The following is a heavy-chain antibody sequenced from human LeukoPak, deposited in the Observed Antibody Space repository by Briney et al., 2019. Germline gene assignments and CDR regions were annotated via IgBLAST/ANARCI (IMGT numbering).Heavy chain of an antibody. CDR1: GYTFTSYG. V-gene: IGHV1-69*13. CDR2: IIPIFGTA. J-gene: IGHJ4*02. Sequence: ASVKVSCKASGYTFTSYGISWVRQAPGQGLEWMGGIIPIFGTANYAQKFQGRVTITADESTSTAYMELSSLRSEDTAVYYCAREYGVGGSFDYWGQGTLVTVSS. D-gene: IGHD3-16*01. CDR3: AREYGVGGSFDY.